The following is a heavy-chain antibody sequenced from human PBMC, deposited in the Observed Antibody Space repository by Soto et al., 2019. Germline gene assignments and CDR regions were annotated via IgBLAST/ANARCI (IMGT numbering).Heavy chain of an antibody. V-gene: IGHV3-23*01. CDR3: AKDVGAAY. CDR2: LSSGGATT. D-gene: IGHD2-15*01. CDR1: GFTFSRNA. Sequence: EVQLLESGGGLVQPGGSLRLSCSASGFTFSRNAMSWVRQAPGKGLEWVSGLSSGGATTYYADSVKGRFTISRDNSKNILYLQMNSLRVEDTAVYYCAKDVGAAYWGHGTLVTVSS. J-gene: IGHJ4*01.